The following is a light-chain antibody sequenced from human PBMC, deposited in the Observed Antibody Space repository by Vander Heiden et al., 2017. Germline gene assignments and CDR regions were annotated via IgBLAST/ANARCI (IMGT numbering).Light chain of an antibody. J-gene: IGLJ2*01. CDR1: SSDVGGYNY. Sequence: QSALTPPASVSGSPGQSITISCTGTSSDVGGYNYVSWYQQHPGKAPKLMIYDVSKRPSGVSNRFSGSKAGNTASLTSSGLQAEDEADYYCSSDTSSSTLVFGGGTKLTVL. CDR2: DVS. V-gene: IGLV2-14*03. CDR3: SSDTSSSTLV.